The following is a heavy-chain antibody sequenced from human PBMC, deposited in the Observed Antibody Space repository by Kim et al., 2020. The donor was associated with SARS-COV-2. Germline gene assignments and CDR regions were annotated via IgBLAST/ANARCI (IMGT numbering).Heavy chain of an antibody. V-gene: IGHV3-48*03. CDR3: ARSYYYDSSGYRSDSYYYYGMDV. Sequence: GGSLRLSCAASGFTFSSYEMNWVRQAPGKGLEWVSYISSSGSTIYYADSVKGRFTISRDNAKNSLYLQMNSLRAEDTAVYYCARSYYYDSSGYRSDSYYYYGMDVCGQGSTVTVSS. CDR1: GFTFSSYE. CDR2: ISSSGSTI. J-gene: IGHJ6*02. D-gene: IGHD3-22*01.